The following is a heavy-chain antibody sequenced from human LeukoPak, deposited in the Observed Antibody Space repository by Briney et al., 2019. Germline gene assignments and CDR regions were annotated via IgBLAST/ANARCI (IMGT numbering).Heavy chain of an antibody. D-gene: IGHD3-10*01. V-gene: IGHV4-31*03. J-gene: IGHJ4*02. CDR2: IYYSWST. CDR3: ARDRGSHPPYYFDY. CDR1: GGSISSGGYY. Sequence: PSQTLSLTCTVSGGSISSGGYYWSWIRQHPGKGLEWIGYIYYSWSTYYNPSLKSRVTISVDTSKNQFSLKLSSVTAADTAVYYCARDRGSHPPYYFDYWGQGTLVTVSS.